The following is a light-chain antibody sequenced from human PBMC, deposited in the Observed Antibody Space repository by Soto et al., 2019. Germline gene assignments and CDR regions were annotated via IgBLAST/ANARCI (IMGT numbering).Light chain of an antibody. CDR1: RRVSSSY. J-gene: IGKJ1*01. Sequence: VLTQSPGTLALSPGGKAPLSCSPGRRVSSSYLAWYQQKPGQAPRLLIYGASNRPSGIPDRFSGSGSGTDFTLTISRLEPEDFAVYYCQQYGSTGTFGQGTKVDIK. CDR3: QQYGSTGT. V-gene: IGKV3-20*01. CDR2: GAS.